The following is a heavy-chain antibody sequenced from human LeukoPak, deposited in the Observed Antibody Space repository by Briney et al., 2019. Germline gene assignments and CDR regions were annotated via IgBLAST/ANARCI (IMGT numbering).Heavy chain of an antibody. CDR1: GFTFDNYA. J-gene: IGHJ4*02. CDR3: ASSAAAGTGY. V-gene: IGHV3-9*01. Sequence: GGSLRLSCAASGFTFDNYAMNWVRQVPGKGLEWISLISWNSGTIGYADSVKGRFTISRDNAKNSLYLQMNSLRAEDTAVYYCASSAAAGTGYWGQGTLVTVSS. CDR2: ISWNSGTI. D-gene: IGHD6-13*01.